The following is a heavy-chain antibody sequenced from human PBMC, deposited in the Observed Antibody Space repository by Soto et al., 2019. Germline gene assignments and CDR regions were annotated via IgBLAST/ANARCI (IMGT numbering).Heavy chain of an antibody. Sequence: QITLEESGPPLVKPTQTLTLTCTFSGFSLNERAVGVGWIRQPPVKALEWLAFIYWDDYNHYSPSLKSRHTITKDTSKNQVVLTMTITDHADTATYYCAHGSGWLFDYWGQGTQVTVSS. CDR2: IYWDDYN. CDR1: GFSLNERAVG. V-gene: IGHV2-5*02. CDR3: AHGSGWLFDY. D-gene: IGHD6-19*01. J-gene: IGHJ4*02.